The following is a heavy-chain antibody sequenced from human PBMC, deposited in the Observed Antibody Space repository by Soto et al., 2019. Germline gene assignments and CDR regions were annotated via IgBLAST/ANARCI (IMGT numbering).Heavy chain of an antibody. D-gene: IGHD2-15*01. CDR1: GCAVISDLYY. CDR2: IYSDGRT. Sequence: SDTLSLTFTVSGCAVISDLYYWSWFLQPPGKGPEWIAFIYSDGRTSYNPSLKGRGSMSIDTSTNHFSLKVNSVTAADTAVYYFASVSGYPWGQRTLVTVSS. J-gene: IGHJ5*02. CDR3: ASVSGYP. V-gene: IGHV4-30-4*02.